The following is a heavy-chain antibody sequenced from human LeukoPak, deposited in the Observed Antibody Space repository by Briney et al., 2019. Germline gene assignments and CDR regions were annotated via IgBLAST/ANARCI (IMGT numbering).Heavy chain of an antibody. CDR2: IYPGDSDT. V-gene: IGHV5-51*01. D-gene: IGHD6-19*01. CDR3: ARLSGYSSGWYYFDY. J-gene: IGHJ4*02. Sequence: GESLKISCKGSGYSFTSYWIGWVRQMPGKGLEWMGIIYPGDSDTRYSPSFQGQVTISADKSIRTAYLQWSSLKASDTAMYYCARLSGYSSGWYYFDYWGQGTLVTVSS. CDR1: GYSFTSYW.